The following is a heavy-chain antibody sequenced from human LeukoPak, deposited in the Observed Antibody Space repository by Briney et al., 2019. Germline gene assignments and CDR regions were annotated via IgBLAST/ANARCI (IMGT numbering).Heavy chain of an antibody. J-gene: IGHJ4*02. D-gene: IGHD5-12*01. CDR2: IIPIFGTT. Sequence: SVKVSCKSSGGPFSSYAISWVRQAPGQGPEWMGGIIPIFGTTNYARKFQGRVTITANKSTTTAYMELRSLRSEDTAVYFCAGSSGYDLGAFDYWGQGTLVTVSS. CDR3: AGSSGYDLGAFDY. V-gene: IGHV1-69*06. CDR1: GGPFSSYA.